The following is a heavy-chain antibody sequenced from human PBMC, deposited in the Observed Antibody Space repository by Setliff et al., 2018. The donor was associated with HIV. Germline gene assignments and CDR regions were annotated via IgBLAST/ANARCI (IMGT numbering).Heavy chain of an antibody. CDR3: ARQVGSQYSYWAYYFDS. CDR1: GYSISSGYF. D-gene: IGHD5-18*01. CDR2: LYHSGTN. J-gene: IGHJ4*02. Sequence: SETLSLTCAVSGYSISSGYFWGWIRQPPGKGHEWIGSLYHSGTNFYNPSLKSRVTISLDTSTNRFSLKLNSVTAADTAIYYCARQVGSQYSYWAYYFDSWGQGALVTVSS. V-gene: IGHV4-38-2*01.